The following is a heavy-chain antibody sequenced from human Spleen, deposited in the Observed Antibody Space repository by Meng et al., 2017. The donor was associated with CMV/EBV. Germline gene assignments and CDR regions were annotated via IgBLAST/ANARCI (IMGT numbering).Heavy chain of an antibody. CDR2: IDNDGIAT. CDR1: GFTFNNYY. Sequence: GESLKISCTASGFTFNNYYMHWVRQAPGKGLVWVSRIDNDGIATTYADSVKGRFTISRDNAKNTLYLQMHSLKAEDTAVYYCARIGEWEPPNTYFDCWGQGTLVTVSS. D-gene: IGHD1-14*01. J-gene: IGHJ4*02. CDR3: ARIGEWEPPNTYFDC. V-gene: IGHV3-74*03.